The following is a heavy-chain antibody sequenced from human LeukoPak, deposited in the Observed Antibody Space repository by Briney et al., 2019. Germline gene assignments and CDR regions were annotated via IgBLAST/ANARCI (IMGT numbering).Heavy chain of an antibody. V-gene: IGHV3-23*01. CDR2: ISGSGDST. CDR1: GFTFSSYA. Sequence: GGSLRLSCADSGFTFSSYAMSWVRQAPGKGLEWVSGISGSGDSTYYADSVKGRFTISRDNSKNTLYLQMNSLRAEDTAVYYCTKRGMFLEYLTWFDPWGQGTLVTVSS. CDR3: TKRGMFLEYLTWFDP. J-gene: IGHJ5*02. D-gene: IGHD2/OR15-2a*01.